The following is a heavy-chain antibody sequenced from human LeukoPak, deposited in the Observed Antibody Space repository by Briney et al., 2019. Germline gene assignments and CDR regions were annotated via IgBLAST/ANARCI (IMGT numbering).Heavy chain of an antibody. J-gene: IGHJ4*02. V-gene: IGHV3-23*01. D-gene: IGHD3-22*01. CDR2: ISGSGGST. CDR1: GFTFSSYA. Sequence: GGSLRLSCAASGFTFSSYAMSWVRQAPGKGLEWVSAISGSGGSTYYADSVKGRFTISRDNSKNTLYLQMNSLRAEDTAVYYCAKDLVGDSSGYSLPNYFDYWGQGTLVTVSS. CDR3: AKDLVGDSSGYSLPNYFDY.